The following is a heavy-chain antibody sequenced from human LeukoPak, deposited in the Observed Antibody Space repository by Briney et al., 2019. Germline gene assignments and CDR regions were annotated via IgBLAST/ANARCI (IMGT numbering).Heavy chain of an antibody. CDR3: ARDRRLGDYNDAFDI. V-gene: IGHV3-21*01. J-gene: IGHJ3*02. CDR2: ISSSSSDI. CDR1: GFTFSSYS. D-gene: IGHD4-17*01. Sequence: GGSLRLSCAASGFTFSSYSMNWVRQAPGKGLEWVSSISSSSSDIYYADSVKGRFTISRDNAKNSLYLQMNSLRAEDTAVYYCARDRRLGDYNDAFDIWGQGTMVTVSS.